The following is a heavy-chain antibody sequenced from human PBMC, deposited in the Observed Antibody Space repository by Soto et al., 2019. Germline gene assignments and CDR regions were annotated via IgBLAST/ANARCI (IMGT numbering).Heavy chain of an antibody. D-gene: IGHD5-12*01. Sequence: ASVKVSCKASGYTFTISGISWVRQAPGQGLEWMGWISTYNGDTNYAQTFQGRVTMTTDTSTSTVHMEVRSLRSDDTAVYYCAREGVAPYYYYGMDVWGQGTTVTV. CDR2: ISTYNGDT. V-gene: IGHV1-18*01. CDR1: GYTFTISG. CDR3: AREGVAPYYYYGMDV. J-gene: IGHJ6*02.